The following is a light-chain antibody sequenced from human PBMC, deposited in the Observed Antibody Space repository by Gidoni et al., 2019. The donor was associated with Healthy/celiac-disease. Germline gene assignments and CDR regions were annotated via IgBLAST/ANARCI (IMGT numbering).Light chain of an antibody. CDR2: DVS. CDR1: SSDVGGYNY. J-gene: IGLJ1*01. V-gene: IGLV2-14*01. CDR3: SSYTSSSTPLV. Sequence: QSALTQPASVSGSPGQSITISCTGPSSDVGGYNYVSWYKPHPGKAPKLMIYDVSNRPSGVSNRFSGSKSGNTASLTISGLQAEDEADYYCSSYTSSSTPLVFGTGTKVTVL.